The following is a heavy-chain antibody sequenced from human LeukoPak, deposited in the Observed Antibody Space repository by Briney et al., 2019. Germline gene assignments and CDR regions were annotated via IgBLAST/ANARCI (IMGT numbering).Heavy chain of an antibody. J-gene: IGHJ4*02. CDR3: ARSFTMVRGVIAD. V-gene: IGHV1-2*02. CDR1: GYTFTGYY. Sequence: ASVKVSCKASGYTFTGYYMHWVRQAPGQGLEWMEWINPNSGGTNYAQKFQGRVTMTRDTSISTAYMELSRLRSDDTAVYYCARSFTMVRGVIADWGQGTLVTVSS. D-gene: IGHD3-10*01. CDR2: INPNSGGT.